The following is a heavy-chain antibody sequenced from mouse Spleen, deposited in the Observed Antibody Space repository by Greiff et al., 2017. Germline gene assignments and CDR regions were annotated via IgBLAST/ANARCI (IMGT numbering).Heavy chain of an antibody. CDR3: AIRGLLNY. CDR2: IYPGSGNT. J-gene: IGHJ2*01. Sequence: VKLQQSGAELVRPGASVKLSCKASGYTFTDYYINWVKQRPGQGLEWIARIYPGSGNTYYNEKFKGKATLTAEKSSSTAYMQLSSLTSEDSAVYFCAIRGLLNYWGQGTTLTVSS. D-gene: IGHD2-3*01. V-gene: IGHV1-76*01. CDR1: GYTFTDYY.